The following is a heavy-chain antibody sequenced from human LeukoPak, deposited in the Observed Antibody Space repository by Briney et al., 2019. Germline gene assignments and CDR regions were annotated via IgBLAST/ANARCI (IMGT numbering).Heavy chain of an antibody. D-gene: IGHD5-18*01. CDR3: ARLGSTGCSYGCFDY. Sequence: SVKVSCKASGGTFSSYAISWVRPAPGQGLEWMGRIIAIFYTANYAQKFQGRVTITTDESASTAYMTLSSLRSEDTAVYYCARLGSTGCSYGCFDYWGQGTLVTVSS. V-gene: IGHV1-69*05. CDR2: IIAIFYTA. J-gene: IGHJ4*02. CDR1: GGTFSSYA.